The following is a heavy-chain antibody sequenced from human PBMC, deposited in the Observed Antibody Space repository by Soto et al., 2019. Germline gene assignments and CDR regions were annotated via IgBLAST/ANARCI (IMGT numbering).Heavy chain of an antibody. J-gene: IGHJ4*02. CDR3: ARYYYDSSGYPTMAY. CDR1: GYPLTGSY. CDR2: INPNSGGT. Sequence: ASVKVSCKASGYPLTGSYMHWVQQAPGQGLEWMGWINPNSGGTNYAQKFQGRVTMTRDTSISTAYMELSRLRSDDTAVYYCARYYYDSSGYPTMAYWGQGTLVTVSS. D-gene: IGHD3-22*01. V-gene: IGHV1-2*02.